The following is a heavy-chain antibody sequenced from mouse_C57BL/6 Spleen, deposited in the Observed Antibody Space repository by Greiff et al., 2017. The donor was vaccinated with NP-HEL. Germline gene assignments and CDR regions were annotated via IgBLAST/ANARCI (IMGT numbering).Heavy chain of an antibody. CDR3: TRRGNYYGSPYWYFDV. CDR1: GYTFTSYW. D-gene: IGHD1-1*01. J-gene: IGHJ1*03. V-gene: IGHV1-53*01. CDR2: INPSNGGT. Sequence: QVQLQQPGTELVKPGASVKLSCKASGYTFTSYWMHWVKQRPGQGLEWIGNINPSNGGTNYNEKFKSKATLTVDKSSSTAYMQLSSLTSEDSAVYYCTRRGNYYGSPYWYFDVWGTGTTVTVSS.